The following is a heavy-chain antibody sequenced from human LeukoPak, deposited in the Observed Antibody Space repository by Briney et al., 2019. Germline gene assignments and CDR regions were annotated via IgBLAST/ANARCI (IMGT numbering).Heavy chain of an antibody. CDR2: IYYSGRT. Sequence: PSETLSLTCTVSGASISSYYWSWIRQPPGKGLEWIGYIYYSGRTNYNPSLKSRVTISIDTSKNQFSLRLSSVTAADTAVYYCASFYYDSSGYYRLDYWGQGTLVTVSP. V-gene: IGHV4-59*12. CDR1: GASISSYY. D-gene: IGHD3-22*01. CDR3: ASFYYDSSGYYRLDY. J-gene: IGHJ4*02.